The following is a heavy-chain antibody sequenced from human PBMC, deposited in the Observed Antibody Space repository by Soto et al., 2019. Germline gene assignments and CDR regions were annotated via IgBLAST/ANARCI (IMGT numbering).Heavy chain of an antibody. CDR1: GFTYSTYA. Sequence: LRLSCAASGFTYSTYAMTWVRQAPGKGLEWVSSIEGSGDTTYYVDSVKGRFTISRDNSKAILYLQMNNLRAEDTAVYFCVKDWRGTSCPCMDVWGQGITVTVSS. CDR3: VKDWRGTSCPCMDV. J-gene: IGHJ6*02. CDR2: IEGSGDTT. V-gene: IGHV3-23*01. D-gene: IGHD2-2*01.